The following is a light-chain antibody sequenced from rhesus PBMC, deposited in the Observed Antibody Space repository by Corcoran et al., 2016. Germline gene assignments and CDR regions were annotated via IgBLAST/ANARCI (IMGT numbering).Light chain of an antibody. CDR2: YAN. J-gene: IGKJ1*01. Sequence: DIQMSQSPSSLSASVGDRVTITCRASQGISSYLNWYQQKPGKAPKLLIYYANSLASGVPSRFSGSGSGTDFTLTISSLQAEDFATYYCQQGNGNPWAFGQGTKVEIK. CDR1: QGISSY. V-gene: IGKV1-32*02. CDR3: QQGNGNPWA.